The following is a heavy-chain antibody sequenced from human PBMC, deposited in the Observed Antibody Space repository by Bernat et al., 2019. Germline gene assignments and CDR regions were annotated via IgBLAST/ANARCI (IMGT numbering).Heavy chain of an antibody. CDR2: ISGSGGST. Sequence: EVQLLESGGGLVQPGGSLRLSCAASGFTFSSYAMSWVRQAPGKGLEWVSAISGSGGSTYYADSVKGRFTISRDNSKNTLYLQMNSLKTEDTAVYYCTTDRYYGSGSYEWNFDYWGQGTLVTVSS. CDR3: TTDRYYGSGSYEWNFDY. V-gene: IGHV3-23*01. D-gene: IGHD3-10*01. J-gene: IGHJ4*02. CDR1: GFTFSSYA.